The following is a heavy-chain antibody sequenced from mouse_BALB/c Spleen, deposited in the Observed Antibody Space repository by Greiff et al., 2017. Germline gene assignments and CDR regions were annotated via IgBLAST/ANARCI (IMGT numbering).Heavy chain of an antibody. V-gene: IGHV3-6*02. D-gene: IGHD2-2*01. Sequence: VQLQQSGPGLVKPSQSLSLTCSVTGYSITSGYYWNWIRQFPGNKLEWMGYISYDGSNNYNPSLKNRISITRDTSKNQFFLKLNSVTTEDTATYYCARRKENYGYDYFDYWGQGTTLTVSS. J-gene: IGHJ2*01. CDR3: ARRKENYGYDYFDY. CDR2: ISYDGSN. CDR1: GYSITSGYY.